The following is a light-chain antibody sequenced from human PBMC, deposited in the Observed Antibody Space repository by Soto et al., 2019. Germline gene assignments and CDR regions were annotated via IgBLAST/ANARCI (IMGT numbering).Light chain of an antibody. CDR1: SSDVGGFNY. V-gene: IGLV2-14*03. CDR3: NSYTSSSTYV. CDR2: DVN. J-gene: IGLJ1*01. Sequence: QSVLTQPASVSGSPGQSITISCTGTSSDVGGFNYVSWYQQHPGKAPKLMIYDVNNRPSGVSYRFSGSKSGNTASLTISGLQAEDEADYYCNSYTSSSTYVFGTGTKVTVL.